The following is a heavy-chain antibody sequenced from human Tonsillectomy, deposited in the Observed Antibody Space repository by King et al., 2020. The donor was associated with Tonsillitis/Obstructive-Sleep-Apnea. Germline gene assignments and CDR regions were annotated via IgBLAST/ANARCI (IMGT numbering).Heavy chain of an antibody. CDR2: ISWNSGSR. CDR1: GFTFDDYA. D-gene: IGHD3-3*01. J-gene: IGHJ3*02. V-gene: IGHV3-9*01. Sequence: VQLVESGGGLVQPGRSLRLSCAASGFTFDDYAMHWVRQAPGKGLEWVSGISWNSGSRGYADSVKGRFTISRDNAKNSLYLQMNSLRAEDTALYYCAKDPTSYYDFWSGYGFDSWGQGTMVTVSS. CDR3: AKDPTSYYDFWSGYGFDS.